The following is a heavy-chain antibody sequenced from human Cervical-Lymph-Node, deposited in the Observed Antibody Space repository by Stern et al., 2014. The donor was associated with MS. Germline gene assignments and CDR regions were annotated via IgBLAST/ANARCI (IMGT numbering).Heavy chain of an antibody. CDR1: GFTVSRDY. Sequence: VQLVESGGGVIQPGGSLRLSCTASGFTVSRDYMTWVRPAPGKGLEWVSLITNVGSTFYTDSVKGRFPISRDDSKNTVYLHMTSLRAEDMAMYYCARDTSSPERSDWWGQGTLVTVSS. V-gene: IGHV3-53*01. D-gene: IGHD1-1*01. J-gene: IGHJ4*02. CDR2: ITNVGST. CDR3: ARDTSSPERSDW.